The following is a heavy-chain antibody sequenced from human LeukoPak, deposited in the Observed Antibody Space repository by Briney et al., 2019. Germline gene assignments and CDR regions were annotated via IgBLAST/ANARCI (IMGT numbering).Heavy chain of an antibody. V-gene: IGHV3-23*01. D-gene: IGHD3-10*01. CDR1: GGSISSYY. J-gene: IGHJ4*02. CDR3: AKDKTAGSYSFDY. Sequence: PSETLSLTCTVSGGSISSYYWSWIRQPPGKGLEWVSAISGSGGSTYYADSVKGRFTISRDNSKNTLYLQMNSLRAEDTAVYYCAKDKTAGSYSFDYWGQGTLVTVSS. CDR2: ISGSGGST.